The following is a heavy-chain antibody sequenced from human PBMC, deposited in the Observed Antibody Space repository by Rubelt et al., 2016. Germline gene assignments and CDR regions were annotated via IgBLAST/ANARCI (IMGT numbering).Heavy chain of an antibody. D-gene: IGHD2-2*01. J-gene: IGHJ4*02. CDR3: ARGRSTSGCYYVDY. Sequence: EVQLLESGGGLVQPGGSLRLSCAASGFTFSSYAMSWVRQAPGKGLEWVSTLRGSGGSTYYADSVKGRLTISRGNSKNTLYLQMGSLRAEDMAVYYCARGRSTSGCYYVDYWGQGTLVTVSS. V-gene: IGHV3-23*01. CDR2: LRGSGGST. CDR1: GFTFSSYA.